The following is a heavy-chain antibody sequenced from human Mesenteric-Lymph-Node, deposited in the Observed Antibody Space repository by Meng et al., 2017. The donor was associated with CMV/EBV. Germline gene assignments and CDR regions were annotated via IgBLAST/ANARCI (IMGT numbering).Heavy chain of an antibody. J-gene: IGHJ5*02. CDR2: INPNVGRT. CDR3: ARAQLWFGELLYNWFDP. D-gene: IGHD3-10*01. V-gene: IGHV1-2*06. Sequence: YTFTGYYMHLVRQSPGQGLEWMGRINPNVGRTNYAQKFQGRVTMTRDTSISTAYMKLSRLRSDDTAVYYCARAQLWFGELLYNWFDPWGQGTLVTVSS. CDR1: YTFTGYY.